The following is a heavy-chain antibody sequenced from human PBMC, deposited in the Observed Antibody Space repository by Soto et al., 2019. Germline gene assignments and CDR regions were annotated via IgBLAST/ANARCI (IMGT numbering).Heavy chain of an antibody. CDR2: ISGSGGST. CDR3: ARELWLIEVPPHAFDI. D-gene: IGHD5-18*01. V-gene: IGHV3-23*01. Sequence: GGSLRLSCAASGFTFSSYAMSWVRQAPGKGLEWVSAISGSGGSTYYADSVKGRFTISRDNSKNTLYLQMNSLRAEDTAVYYCARELWLIEVPPHAFDIWGQGTMVTVSS. CDR1: GFTFSSYA. J-gene: IGHJ3*02.